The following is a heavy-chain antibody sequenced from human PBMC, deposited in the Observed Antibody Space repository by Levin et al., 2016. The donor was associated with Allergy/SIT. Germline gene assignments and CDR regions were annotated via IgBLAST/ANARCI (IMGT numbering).Heavy chain of an antibody. CDR3: ARGHGGKTMYYFDY. CDR2: IYYSGST. Sequence: WIRQPPGKGLEWIGSIYYSGSTYYNPSLKSRVTISVDTSKNQFSLKLSSVTAADTAVYYCARGHGGKTMYYFDYWGQGTLVTVSS. D-gene: IGHD4-23*01. J-gene: IGHJ4*02. V-gene: IGHV4-39*07.